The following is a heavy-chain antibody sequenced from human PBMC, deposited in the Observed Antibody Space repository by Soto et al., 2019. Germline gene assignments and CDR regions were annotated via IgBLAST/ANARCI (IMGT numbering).Heavy chain of an antibody. V-gene: IGHV1-24*01. J-gene: IGHJ6*03. CDR1: GYTLTELS. Sequence: ASVKVSCKVSGYTLTELSMHWVRQAPGKGLEWMGGFDPEDGETIYAQKFQGRVTMTEDTSTDTAYMELSSLRSEDTAVYYCATQIPESGAGTMYYYSMDVWGKGTTVTVSS. CDR3: ATQIPESGAGTMYYYSMDV. CDR2: FDPEDGET. D-gene: IGHD1-7*01.